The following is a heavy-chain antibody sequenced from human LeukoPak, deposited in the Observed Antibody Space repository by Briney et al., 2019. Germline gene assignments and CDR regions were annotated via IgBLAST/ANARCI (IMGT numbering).Heavy chain of an antibody. J-gene: IGHJ4*02. Sequence: PGGSLRLSCAASGFTFSSYSMNWVRQAPGKGLEWVSLISSSSSYIYYADSVKGRFTISRDNAKNSLYLQINSLRVEDTAVYYCARRGEHYYDSSGEFDYWGQGTLVTVSS. CDR3: ARRGEHYYDSSGEFDY. D-gene: IGHD3-22*01. CDR1: GFTFSSYS. CDR2: ISSSSSYI. V-gene: IGHV3-21*01.